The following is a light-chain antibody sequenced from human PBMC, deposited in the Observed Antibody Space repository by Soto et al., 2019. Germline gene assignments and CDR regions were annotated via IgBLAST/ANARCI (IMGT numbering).Light chain of an antibody. CDR3: SSYTTSNTRQIV. CDR2: DVT. J-gene: IGLJ1*01. V-gene: IGLV2-14*03. CDR1: SSDVGGYNY. Sequence: HSVLPQPASVSGSPGQSITISCTGTSSDVGGYNYVSWYQHHPGKAPKLIIYDVTNRPSGVSNPFSGSKSGNTASLTISGLQPEDEADYYCSSYTTSNTRQIVFGTGTKVTVL.